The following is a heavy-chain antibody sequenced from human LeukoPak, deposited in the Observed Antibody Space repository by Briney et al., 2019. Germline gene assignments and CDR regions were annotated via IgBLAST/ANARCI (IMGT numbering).Heavy chain of an antibody. D-gene: IGHD3-10*01. J-gene: IGHJ4*02. CDR2: ISSNGGST. CDR1: GFTFSSYA. CDR3: ARDQSGFYYGSGSYLPDY. V-gene: IGHV3-64*01. Sequence: GGSLRLSCAASGFTFSSYAMHWVRQAPGKGLEYVSAISSNGGSTYYANSVKGRFTISRDNSKNTLYLQMNSPRAEDTAVYYCARDQSGFYYGSGSYLPDYWGQGTLVTVSS.